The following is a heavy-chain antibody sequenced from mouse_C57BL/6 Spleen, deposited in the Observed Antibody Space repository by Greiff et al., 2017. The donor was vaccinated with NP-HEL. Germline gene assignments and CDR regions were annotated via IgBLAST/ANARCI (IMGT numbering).Heavy chain of an antibody. CDR1: GYTFTSYD. V-gene: IGHV1-85*01. D-gene: IGHD1-1*01. CDR3: AISGYYGSSYWYFDV. J-gene: IGHJ1*03. CDR2: IYPRDGST. Sequence: QVQLQQSGPELVKPGASVKLSCKASGYTFTSYDINWVKQRPGQGLEWIGWIYPRDGSTKYNEKFKGKATLIADQSSSTSYMELHSLTSEDSSVYFCAISGYYGSSYWYFDVWGTGTTVTVSS.